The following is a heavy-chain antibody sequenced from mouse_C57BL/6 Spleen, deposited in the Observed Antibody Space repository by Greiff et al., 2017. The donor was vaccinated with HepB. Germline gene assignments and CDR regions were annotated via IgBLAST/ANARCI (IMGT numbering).Heavy chain of an antibody. D-gene: IGHD1-1*01. Sequence: QVQLQQSGPELVKPGASVKISCKASGYAFSSSWMNWVKQRPGKGLEWIGRIYPGDGDTNYNGKFKGKATLTADKSSSTAYMQLSSLTSEDSAVYFCARTLHYYGSSYWYFDVWGTGTTVTVSS. CDR1: GYAFSSSW. CDR2: IYPGDGDT. CDR3: ARTLHYYGSSYWYFDV. V-gene: IGHV1-82*01. J-gene: IGHJ1*03.